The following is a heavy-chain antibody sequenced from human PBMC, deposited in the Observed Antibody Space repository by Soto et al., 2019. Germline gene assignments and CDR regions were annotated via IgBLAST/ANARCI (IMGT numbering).Heavy chain of an antibody. V-gene: IGHV1-69*12. CDR3: ARSRYSGSYLGAFDI. Sequence: QVQLVQSGAEVKKPGSSVKVSCKASGGTFSSYAISWVRQAPGQGLEWMGGIIPIFGTANYAQKFQGRVTIXXDXSXXTAYMELSSLRSEDTAVYYCARSRYSGSYLGAFDIWGQGTMVTVSS. J-gene: IGHJ3*02. CDR1: GGTFSSYA. D-gene: IGHD1-26*01. CDR2: IIPIFGTA.